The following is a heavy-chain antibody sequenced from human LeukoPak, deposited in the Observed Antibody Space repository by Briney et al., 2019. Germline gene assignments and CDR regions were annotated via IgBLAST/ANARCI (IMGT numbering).Heavy chain of an antibody. J-gene: IGHJ4*02. D-gene: IGHD1-14*01. CDR1: GFTFSSYG. CDR3: AKGSSYNFDY. Sequence: GGSLRLSCAASGFTFSSYGMAWVRQAPGKGLEWVSFIKSGGTTFYADSVKGRFTISRDNSKNTLYLQMNSLRAEDTAIYYCAKGSSYNFDYWGQGTLVTVSS. V-gene: IGHV3-23*01. CDR2: IKSGGTT.